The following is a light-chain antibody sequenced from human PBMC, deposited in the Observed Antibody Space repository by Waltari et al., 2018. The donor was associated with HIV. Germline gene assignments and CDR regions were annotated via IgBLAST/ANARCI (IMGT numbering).Light chain of an antibody. V-gene: IGKV2D-29*01. J-gene: IGKJ2*01. CDR2: EVS. CDR3: MQGIQLPYT. CDR1: QGLLYGDGKTY. Sequence: DIVMTQTPLSLSVTPGQPASISCRSSQGLLYGDGKTYFFWYLQKPGQPPKFLIYEVSNRFSGVPDRFSGSGSGTDFTLKISRVEAEDVGVYYCMQGIQLPYTFGQGTKLEIK.